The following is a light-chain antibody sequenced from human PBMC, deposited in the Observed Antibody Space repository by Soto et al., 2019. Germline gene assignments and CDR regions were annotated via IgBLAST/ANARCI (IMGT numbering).Light chain of an antibody. V-gene: IGLV6-57*02. J-gene: IGLJ2*01. Sequence: NFMLTQPHSVSESPGKTVTISCTGSSGSIASNYVQWYQQRPGGAPTTVIYEDNQRPSGVPDRFSGSIDSSSNSASLTISGLKTEDEADYYCQSYDSSNPHVVFGGGTKLTVL. CDR3: QSYDSSNPHVV. CDR1: SGSIASNY. CDR2: EDN.